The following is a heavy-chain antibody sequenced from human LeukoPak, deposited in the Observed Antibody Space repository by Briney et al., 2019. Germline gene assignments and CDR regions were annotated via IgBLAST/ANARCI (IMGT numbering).Heavy chain of an antibody. CDR3: AREIVGATYDAFDI. D-gene: IGHD1-26*01. V-gene: IGHV4-39*07. J-gene: IGHJ3*02. Sequence: SETLSLTCTVSGGSISSSYYYWGWIRQPPGKGLEWIGYIYHSGSTYYNPSLKSRVTISVDRSKNQFSLKLSSVTAADTAVYYCAREIVGATYDAFDIWGQGTMVTVSS. CDR1: GGSISSSYYY. CDR2: IYHSGST.